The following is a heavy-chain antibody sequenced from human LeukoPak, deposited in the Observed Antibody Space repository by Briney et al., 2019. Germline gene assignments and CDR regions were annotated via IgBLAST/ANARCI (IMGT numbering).Heavy chain of an antibody. CDR2: IYYSGST. J-gene: IGHJ4*02. Sequence: SETLSLTCTVSGGSISSSSYYWGWIRQPPGKGLEWIGSIYYSGSTYYNPSLKSRVTISVDTSKNQFSLKLSSVTAADTAVYYCARHADIVVVPAANYFDYWGQGTLVTVSS. D-gene: IGHD2-2*01. V-gene: IGHV4-39*01. CDR1: GGSISSSSYY. CDR3: ARHADIVVVPAANYFDY.